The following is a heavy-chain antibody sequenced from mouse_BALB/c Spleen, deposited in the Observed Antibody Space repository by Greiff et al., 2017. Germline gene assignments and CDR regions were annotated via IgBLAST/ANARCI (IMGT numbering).Heavy chain of an antibody. CDR1: GYTFTSYW. CDR2: IYPGDGDT. J-gene: IGHJ2*01. CDR3: ARPYGNYAYFDY. V-gene: IGHV1-87*01. Sequence: QVQLQKSGAELARPGASVKLSCKASGYTFTSYWMQWVKQRPGQGLEWIGAIYPGDGDTRYTQKFKGKATLTADKSSSTAYMQLSSLASEDSAVYYCARPYGNYAYFDYWGQGTTLTVSS. D-gene: IGHD2-10*02.